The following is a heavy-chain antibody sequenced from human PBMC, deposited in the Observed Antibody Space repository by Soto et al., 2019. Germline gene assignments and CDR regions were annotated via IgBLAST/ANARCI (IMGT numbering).Heavy chain of an antibody. CDR2: IYPGDSDT. Sequence: PGESLKISCKGSGYSFTSYWIGWVRQMPGKGLEWMVIIYPGDSDTRYSPSFQGQVTISADKSISTAYLQWSSLKASDTAMYYCARQSEGYRYGYYYYGMDVWGQGTTVTVYS. J-gene: IGHJ6*02. CDR1: GYSFTSYW. CDR3: ARQSEGYRYGYYYYGMDV. D-gene: IGHD5-18*01. V-gene: IGHV5-51*01.